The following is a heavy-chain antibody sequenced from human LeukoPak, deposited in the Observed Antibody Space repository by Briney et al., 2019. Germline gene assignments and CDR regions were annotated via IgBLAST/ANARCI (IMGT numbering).Heavy chain of an antibody. Sequence: SGGSLTLSCTASGFTFGDYAMSWVRQAPGKGGEGVGFIRSKGYGVTTEYAASVKGRFTISRDDYKSIAYLQMNSLKTEATAFNYVLGGCLDYHILNGAQWVLECGGEGQWSPSLQ. CDR3: LGGCLDYHILNGAQWVLEC. J-gene: IGHJ3*01. CDR1: GFTFGDYA. CDR2: IRSKGYGVTT. D-gene: IGHD3-9*01. V-gene: IGHV3-49*04.